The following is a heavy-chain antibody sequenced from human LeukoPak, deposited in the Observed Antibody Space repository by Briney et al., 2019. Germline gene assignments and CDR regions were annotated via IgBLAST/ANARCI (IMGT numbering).Heavy chain of an antibody. V-gene: IGHV4-39*07. Sequence: PSETLSLTCTVSGGSISTSNYYWGWIRQPPGKGLEWIGNIFYSGSTYYGPSLKSRLTISLDTSKNQFSLKLSSVTAADTAVYYCARGTDFDWLALDGYWGQGTLVTVSS. D-gene: IGHD3-9*01. CDR3: ARGTDFDWLALDGY. J-gene: IGHJ4*02. CDR1: GGSISTSNYY. CDR2: IFYSGST.